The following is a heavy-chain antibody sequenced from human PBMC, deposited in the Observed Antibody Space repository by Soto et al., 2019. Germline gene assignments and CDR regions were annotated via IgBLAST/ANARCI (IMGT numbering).Heavy chain of an antibody. V-gene: IGHV1-69*01. Sequence: QVQLVQSGAEVKKPGSSVKVSCKASGGTFSSYAISWVRQAPGQGLEWMGGIIPIFGTANYAQKFQGRVTITADESTSTAYMELSSLRSEDTAVYYCASLGYCSSTSCPEDYYYGMDVWGQGTTVTVSS. CDR3: ASLGYCSSTSCPEDYYYGMDV. CDR1: GGTFSSYA. D-gene: IGHD2-2*01. CDR2: IIPIFGTA. J-gene: IGHJ6*02.